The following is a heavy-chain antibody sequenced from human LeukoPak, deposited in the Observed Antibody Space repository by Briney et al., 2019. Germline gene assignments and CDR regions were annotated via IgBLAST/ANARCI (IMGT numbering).Heavy chain of an antibody. J-gene: IGHJ1*01. CDR1: GFTFTNYW. V-gene: IGHV3-74*01. CDR2: IKGDGSA. D-gene: IGHD3-22*01. Sequence: GGSLRLSCAASGFTFTNYWMHWVRQAPGKGLVWVSRIKGDGSATYADSVKGGFTISRDNAKNKVPLQMNSMRGEDTGVYYCARAPSETGGYYPEYFRHWGEGTLVTVSS. CDR3: ARAPSETGGYYPEYFRH.